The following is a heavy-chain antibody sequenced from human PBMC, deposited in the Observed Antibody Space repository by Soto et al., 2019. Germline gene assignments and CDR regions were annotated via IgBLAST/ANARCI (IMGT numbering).Heavy chain of an antibody. J-gene: IGHJ4*02. Sequence: GGSLRLSCAASGFTFSSYWMVWVRQAPGKGLEWVANIKPDGSEKYYVDSVKGRFTISRDNARKSLYLQMNSLRAEDTAVYYCARDHHRYSGYDYVDYWGQGTLVTVSS. CDR3: ARDHHRYSGYDYVDY. CDR2: IKPDGSEK. CDR1: GFTFSSYW. V-gene: IGHV3-7*05. D-gene: IGHD5-12*01.